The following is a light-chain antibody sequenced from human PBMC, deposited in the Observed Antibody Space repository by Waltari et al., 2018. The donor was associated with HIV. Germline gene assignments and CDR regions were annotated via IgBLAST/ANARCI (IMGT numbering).Light chain of an antibody. J-gene: IGKJ2*01. CDR1: QSVSDF. Sequence: DIQMTQSPSTLSASVGDRVTISCRASQSVSDFLAWYQQKPGKAPKLLIFKASYSESGIPSRFSGSGSATEFTLTITSLQPDDFASYYCQQYSTYPFTFGQGTKLE. CDR3: QQYSTYPFT. CDR2: KAS. V-gene: IGKV1-5*03.